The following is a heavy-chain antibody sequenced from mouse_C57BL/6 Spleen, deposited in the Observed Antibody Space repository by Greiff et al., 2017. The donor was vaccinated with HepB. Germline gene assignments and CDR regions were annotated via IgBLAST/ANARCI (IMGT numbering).Heavy chain of an antibody. CDR1: GYAFSSYW. J-gene: IGHJ2*01. V-gene: IGHV1-80*01. CDR2: IYPGDGDT. D-gene: IGHD2-2*01. Sequence: LEESGAELVKPGASVKISCKASGYAFSSYWMNWVKQRPGKGLEWIGQIYPGDGDTNYNGKFKGKATLTADKSSSTAYMQLSSLTSEDSAVYFCARWVSTMVTYFDYWGQGTTLTVSS. CDR3: ARWVSTMVTYFDY.